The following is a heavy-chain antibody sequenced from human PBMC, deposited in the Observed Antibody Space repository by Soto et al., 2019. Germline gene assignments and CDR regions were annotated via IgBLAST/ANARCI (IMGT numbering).Heavy chain of an antibody. CDR1: GYTFTSYA. J-gene: IGHJ6*04. D-gene: IGHD1-7*01. Sequence: ASVKVSCKASGYTFTSYAMHWVRQAPGQRLEWMGWINSGNGNTKYSQKFQGRVTITRDTSASTAYMELSSLRSEDTAVYYCACNNLGNTPYGMDVWGKGTTGTVSS. CDR2: INSGNGNT. CDR3: ACNNLGNTPYGMDV. V-gene: IGHV1-3*01.